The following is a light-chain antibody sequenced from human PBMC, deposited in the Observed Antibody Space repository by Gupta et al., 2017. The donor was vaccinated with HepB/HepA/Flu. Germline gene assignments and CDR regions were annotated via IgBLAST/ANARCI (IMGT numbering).Light chain of an antibody. J-gene: IGLJ2*01. CDR3: SADAGSDSLV. CDR2: DVS. Sequence: QSALTQPRSVSGSPGPSVTISCTGTSSDVGGSNYVSCYQQPTANSHMLMVYDVSKRAAGAPGRFSGSKSGNTASLTISGRTEEEDDDYYGSADAGSDSLVFGGGTKLTVL. V-gene: IGLV2-11*01. CDR1: SSDVGGSNY.